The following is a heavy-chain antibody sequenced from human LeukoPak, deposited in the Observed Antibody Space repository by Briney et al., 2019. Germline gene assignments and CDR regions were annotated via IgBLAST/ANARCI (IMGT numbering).Heavy chain of an antibody. V-gene: IGHV1-8*01. CDR1: GYTFTSYD. J-gene: IGHJ5*02. CDR3: ARKGLLGSGKPWFDP. CDR2: MNPNSGNT. D-gene: IGHD2-15*01. Sequence: ASVKVPCKASGYTFTSYDINWVRQASGQGLEWMGWMNPNSGNTASAQKFQGRVTMTTNTSIGTAYMELTGLRSEDTAMYFCARKGLLGSGKPWFDPWGQGTLVTVSS.